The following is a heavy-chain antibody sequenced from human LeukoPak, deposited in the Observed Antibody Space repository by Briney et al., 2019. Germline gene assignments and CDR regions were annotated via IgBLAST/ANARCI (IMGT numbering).Heavy chain of an antibody. CDR2: ISAYNGNT. CDR1: GYTFTSYG. Sequence: ASVKVSCKASGYTFTSYGISWVRQAPGQGLEWMGWISAYNGNTNYAQKLQGRVTITRDTSASTAYMELSSLRSEDTAVYYCARVMGYYYYYGMDVWGQGTTVTVSS. J-gene: IGHJ6*02. V-gene: IGHV1-18*01. CDR3: ARVMGYYYYYGMDV. D-gene: IGHD5-24*01.